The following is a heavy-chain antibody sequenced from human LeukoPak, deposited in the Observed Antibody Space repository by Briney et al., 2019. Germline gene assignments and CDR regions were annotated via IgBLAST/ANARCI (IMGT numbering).Heavy chain of an antibody. CDR1: GFTFSSYA. CDR3: AKDSRHYGSGSYSVDY. CDR2: ISGSGGST. Sequence: GGSLRLSCAASGFTFSSYAMSWVRQAPGKGLEWVSAISGSGGSTYYADSVKGRFTISRDNSKNTLYLQMNSLRAEDTAVYYCAKDSRHYGSGSYSVDYWGQGTLVTVSS. D-gene: IGHD3-10*01. V-gene: IGHV3-23*01. J-gene: IGHJ4*02.